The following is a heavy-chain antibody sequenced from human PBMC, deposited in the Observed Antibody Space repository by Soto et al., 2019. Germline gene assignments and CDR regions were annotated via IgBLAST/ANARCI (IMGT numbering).Heavy chain of an antibody. D-gene: IGHD2-8*01. J-gene: IGHJ6*04. CDR1: GFSISAYS. CDR2: IISGSTSI. CDR3: AACRPPSPYDWCYAMDV. V-gene: IGHV3-48*02. Sequence: EVQLVESGGGLVNPGGSLRLSCTASGFSISAYSLQWVRQVPGKGMSWVSYIISGSTSIYYADSVKGRFTISRDNAENSLFLQMNSLRDEDTAVYYCAACRPPSPYDWCYAMDVWGKGTTVAVSS.